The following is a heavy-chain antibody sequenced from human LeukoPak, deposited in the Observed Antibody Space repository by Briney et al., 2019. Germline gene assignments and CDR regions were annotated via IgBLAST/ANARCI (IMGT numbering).Heavy chain of an antibody. CDR2: INHSGST. J-gene: IGHJ4*02. CDR1: GGSFSGYY. Sequence: SETLSLTCAVYGGSFSGYYWSWIRQPPGKGLEWIGEINHSGSTNYNPSLKSRVTISVDTSKNQFSLKLSSVTAADTAVYYCARLPPTYYYDSSGYYIDDYWDQGTLVTVSS. D-gene: IGHD3-22*01. V-gene: IGHV4-34*01. CDR3: ARLPPTYYYDSSGYYIDDY.